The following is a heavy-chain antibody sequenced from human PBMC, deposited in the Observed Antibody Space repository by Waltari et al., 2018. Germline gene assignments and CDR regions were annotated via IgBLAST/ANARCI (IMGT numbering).Heavy chain of an antibody. CDR1: GASISPYY. CDR3: ARTIAARPEDYYYYGMDV. V-gene: IGHV4-59*08. CDR2: IYYTGTT. Sequence: QVQLQESGPGLVKPSETLSLTCTVSGASISPYYWSWTRQPPGRGLEWIGYIYYTGTTNYNPSLKSRVTISVDTSKNQFSLKLTSVTVADTAMYYCARTIAARPEDYYYYGMDVWGQGTTVTVSS. J-gene: IGHJ6*02. D-gene: IGHD6-6*01.